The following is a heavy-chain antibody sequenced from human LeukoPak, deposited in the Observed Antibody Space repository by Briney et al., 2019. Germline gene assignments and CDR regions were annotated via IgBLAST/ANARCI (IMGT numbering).Heavy chain of an antibody. CDR3: ARIPGSYFAFDI. CDR1: GGSISSYY. V-gene: IGHV4-59*01. Sequence: PSETLSLTCTVSGGSISSYYWSWIRQPPGKGLEWIGYIYYSGSTNYNPSLKSRVTISVDTSKNQFSLKLSSVTAADTAVYYCARIPGSYFAFDIWGQGTMVTVSS. D-gene: IGHD1-26*01. CDR2: IYYSGST. J-gene: IGHJ3*02.